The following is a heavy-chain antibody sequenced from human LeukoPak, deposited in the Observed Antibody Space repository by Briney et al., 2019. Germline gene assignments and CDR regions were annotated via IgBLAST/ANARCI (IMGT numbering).Heavy chain of an antibody. D-gene: IGHD3-3*01. V-gene: IGHV1-69*13. J-gene: IGHJ4*02. Sequence: SVKVSCKASGGTFSSYAISWVRQAPGQGLEWMGGIIPIFGTANYAQKFQGRVTITADESTSTAYMELSSLRSEDTAVYYCARGRYYDFWSGYYFDYWGQGTLVTVSS. CDR3: ARGRYYDFWSGYYFDY. CDR2: IIPIFGTA. CDR1: GGTFSSYA.